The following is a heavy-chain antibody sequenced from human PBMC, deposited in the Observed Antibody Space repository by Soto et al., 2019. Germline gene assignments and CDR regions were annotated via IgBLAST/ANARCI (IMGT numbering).Heavy chain of an antibody. J-gene: IGHJ4*02. CDR2: VYSSGTT. D-gene: IGHD3-10*01. CDR3: ARDIGPSASGEGV. V-gene: IGHV4-4*07. Sequence: SVTMSLTCIFSGGSINNYWWIWILQPAGKGLEWIGRVYSSGTTDYNPSLNSRATMSVETSKNQFSLKLSSVTAADTAVYYWARDIGPSASGEGVRGKGLQVTVSS. CDR1: GGSINNYW.